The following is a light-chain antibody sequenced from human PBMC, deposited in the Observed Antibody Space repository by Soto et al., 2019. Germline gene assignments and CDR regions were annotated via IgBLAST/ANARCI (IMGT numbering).Light chain of an antibody. CDR1: SSDVGGYNY. CDR3: SSYTRSGTDV. Sequence: QSALTQPASVSGSPGQSITISCTGTSSDVGGYNYVSWYQQHPGKAPKLIIYDVSNRPSGVSNRFSGSKSGNTASLTISGLQDEDESDYYCSSYTRSGTDVFGTGTKLTVL. CDR2: DVS. J-gene: IGLJ1*01. V-gene: IGLV2-14*01.